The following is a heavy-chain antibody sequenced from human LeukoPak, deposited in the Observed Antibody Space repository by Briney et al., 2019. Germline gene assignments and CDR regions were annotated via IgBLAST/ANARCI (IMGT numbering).Heavy chain of an antibody. J-gene: IGHJ4*02. D-gene: IGHD2-2*01. Sequence: GGSLRLSCAASGFSLRTYAMNWVRQVPGKGLEWVSSIGGSDDTTYYADSVKGRFTISSDFSTNTVFLQMTSLRAEDTAVYFCAKGLVVNDNYFDNWGQGTLVTVSS. V-gene: IGHV3-23*01. CDR1: GFSLRTYA. CDR3: AKGLVVNDNYFDN. CDR2: IGGSDDTT.